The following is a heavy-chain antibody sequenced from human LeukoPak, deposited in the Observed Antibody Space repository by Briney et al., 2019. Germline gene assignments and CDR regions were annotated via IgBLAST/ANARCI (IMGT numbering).Heavy chain of an antibody. Sequence: GGSLRLSCAASGFTFSSYWMSWVRQAPGEGLEWVANIKQDGSEKYYVDSVKGRFTISRDNAKNSLYLQMNSLRAEDTAVYYCARARMATMRKSPYYFDYWGQGTLVTVSS. CDR1: GFTFSSYW. D-gene: IGHD5-12*01. V-gene: IGHV3-7*01. CDR2: IKQDGSEK. CDR3: ARARMATMRKSPYYFDY. J-gene: IGHJ4*02.